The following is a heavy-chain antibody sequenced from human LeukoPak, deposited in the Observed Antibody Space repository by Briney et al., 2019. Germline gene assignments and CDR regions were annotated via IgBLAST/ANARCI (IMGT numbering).Heavy chain of an antibody. CDR2: ISAYNGNT. CDR1: GYTFTSYG. V-gene: IGHV1-18*01. Sequence: GASVKVSCKASGYTFTSYGISWVRQAPGQGLEWMGWISAYNGNTNYAQKLQGRVAMTTDTSTSTAYMELRSLRSEDTAIYYCATELRSGYFDYWGQGTLVTISS. CDR3: ATELRSGYFDY. D-gene: IGHD3-22*01. J-gene: IGHJ4*02.